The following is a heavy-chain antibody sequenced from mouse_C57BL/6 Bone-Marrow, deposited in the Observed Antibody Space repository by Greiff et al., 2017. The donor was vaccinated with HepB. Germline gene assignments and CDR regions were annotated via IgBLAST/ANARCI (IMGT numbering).Heavy chain of an antibody. D-gene: IGHD3-2*02. Sequence: VQLQQSGPELVKPGASVKMSCKASGYTFTDYYMHWVKQSHGKSLEWIGYIYPNNGGNGYNQKFKGKATLTVDKSSSTAYMELRSLTSEDSAVYYCARHALRQLRLLYFDYWGQGTTLTVSS. V-gene: IGHV1-34*01. CDR3: ARHALRQLRLLYFDY. J-gene: IGHJ2*01. CDR2: IYPNNGGN. CDR1: GYTFTDYY.